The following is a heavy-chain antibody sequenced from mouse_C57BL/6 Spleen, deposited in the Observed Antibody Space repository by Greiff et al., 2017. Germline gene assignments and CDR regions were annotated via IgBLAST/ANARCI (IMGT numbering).Heavy chain of an antibody. CDR2: IDPSDSYT. J-gene: IGHJ4*01. CDR1: GYTFTSYW. Sequence: VQLQQSGAELVMPGASVKLSCKASGYTFTSYWMHWVKQRPGQGLEWIGEIDPSDSYTNYNQKFKGKSTLTVDKSSSTAYMQLSSLTSEDSAVYYCESELGRAMDDWGQGTSVTVSS. CDR3: ESELGRAMDD. V-gene: IGHV1-69*01. D-gene: IGHD4-1*01.